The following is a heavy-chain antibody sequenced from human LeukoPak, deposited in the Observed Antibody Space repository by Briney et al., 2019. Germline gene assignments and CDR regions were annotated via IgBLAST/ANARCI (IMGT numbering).Heavy chain of an antibody. CDR1: GFTFSSYS. D-gene: IGHD1-26*01. CDR3: AREWEPPYYYYGMDV. Sequence: GGSLRLSCAASGFTFSSYSMNWVRQAPGKGLEWVSYITSSSSIIYYGDSVKGRFTVSRDNAKNSLYLQMNSLRAEDTAVYYCAREWEPPYYYYGMDVWGQGTTVTVSS. V-gene: IGHV3-48*04. J-gene: IGHJ6*02. CDR2: ITSSSSII.